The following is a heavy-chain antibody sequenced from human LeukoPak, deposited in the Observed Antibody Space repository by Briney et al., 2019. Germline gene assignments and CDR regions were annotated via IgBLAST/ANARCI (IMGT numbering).Heavy chain of an antibody. CDR1: GFSVSISY. CDR2: LYSSGST. D-gene: IGHD1-26*01. J-gene: IGHJ4*02. V-gene: IGHV3-66*01. CDR3: AAKGPGYTGSYVFAH. Sequence: GESLRLSCAASGFSVSISYMSWVRQAPGKGLEWVSVLYSSGSTDYTDSVKGRFTISRDNSENTLYLQMSSLRPGDTAVYYCAAKGPGYTGSYVFAHWGQGTRVTVSP.